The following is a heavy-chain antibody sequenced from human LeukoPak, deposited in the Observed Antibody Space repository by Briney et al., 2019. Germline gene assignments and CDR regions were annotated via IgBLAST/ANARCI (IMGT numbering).Heavy chain of an antibody. V-gene: IGHV1-69*05. CDR3: ARAPLLGFGELSTKYYFDY. CDR1: GGTFGSYA. CDR2: IIPIFGTA. Sequence: RGSVKVSCKASGGTFGSYAISWVRQAPGQGLEWMGGIIPIFGTANYAQKFQGRVTITTDESTSTAYMELSSLRSEDTAVYYCARAPLLGFGELSTKYYFDYWGQGTLVTVSS. J-gene: IGHJ4*02. D-gene: IGHD3-10*01.